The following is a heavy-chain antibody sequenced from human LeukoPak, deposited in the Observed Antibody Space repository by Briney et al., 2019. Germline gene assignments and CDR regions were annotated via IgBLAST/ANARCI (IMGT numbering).Heavy chain of an antibody. D-gene: IGHD3-10*01. Sequence: HGESLKISCKGSGYSFTSYWIGWVRQMPGKGLEWMGIIYPGDSDTRYSPSFQGQVTISADKSISTAYLHWRSLKASDTAIYYCARRLRYDSGSYPDFWGQGTLVSVSS. CDR1: GYSFTSYW. J-gene: IGHJ4*02. V-gene: IGHV5-51*01. CDR3: ARRLRYDSGSYPDF. CDR2: IYPGDSDT.